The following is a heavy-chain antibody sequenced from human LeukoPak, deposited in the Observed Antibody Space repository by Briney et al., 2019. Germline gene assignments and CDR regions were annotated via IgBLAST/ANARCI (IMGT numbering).Heavy chain of an antibody. Sequence: SETLSLTCTVSGGSISSYYWSWIRQPPGKGLEWIGYIYYSGSTNYNPSLKSRVTISVDTSKNQFSLKLSSVTAADTAVYYCARQLGYCSSTSCYSDYYYYYGMDVWGQGTTVTVSS. V-gene: IGHV4-59*08. CDR2: IYYSGST. CDR3: ARQLGYCSSTSCYSDYYYYYGMDV. J-gene: IGHJ6*02. CDR1: GGSISSYY. D-gene: IGHD2-2*01.